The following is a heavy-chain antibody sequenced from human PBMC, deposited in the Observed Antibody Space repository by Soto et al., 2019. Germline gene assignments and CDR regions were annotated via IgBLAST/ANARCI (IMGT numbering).Heavy chain of an antibody. CDR3: ARDPGDRNGMIV. D-gene: IGHD1-26*01. CDR1: GFTVSSDY. CDR2: IYSGGST. V-gene: IGHV3-66*01. J-gene: IGHJ6*02. Sequence: EVQVVESGGGLVQPGGSLRLSCAASGFTVSSDYMNWARQAPGKGLEWVSVIYSGGSTYYADSVKGRFTLSRDNSKNQLYLQMNSLSAEDTAVYYCARDPGDRNGMIVWGQGTTVTVSS.